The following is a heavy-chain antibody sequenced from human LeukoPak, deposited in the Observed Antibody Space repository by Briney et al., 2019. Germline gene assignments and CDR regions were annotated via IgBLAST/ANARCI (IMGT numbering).Heavy chain of an antibody. Sequence: ASVKVSCKASGYTFTSYDINWVRQATGQGLEWMGWMNPNSGNTGYAQKFQGRVTMTRNTSISTAYMELSSLRSEDTAVYYRARVITIFGVVITGWFDPWGQGTLVTVSS. CDR3: ARVITIFGVVITGWFDP. D-gene: IGHD3-3*01. V-gene: IGHV1-8*01. CDR1: GYTFTSYD. J-gene: IGHJ5*02. CDR2: MNPNSGNT.